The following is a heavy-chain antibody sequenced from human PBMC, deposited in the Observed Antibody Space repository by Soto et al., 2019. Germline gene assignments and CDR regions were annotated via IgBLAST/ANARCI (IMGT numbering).Heavy chain of an antibody. D-gene: IGHD2-21*01. CDR1: GFTCSNYW. CDR3: ARGGLQNALDV. CDR2: VNNDGTDT. V-gene: IGHV3-74*03. Sequence: EVQLVESGGGWVQPGGSLRLSCAASGFTCSNYWMYWVRKAPGKGLVWVSRVNNDGTDTTHADSVKGRFTISRDNAEKTLYLQMNGLRAADTAVYYCARGGLQNALDVCGQGSTVTVS. J-gene: IGHJ6*02.